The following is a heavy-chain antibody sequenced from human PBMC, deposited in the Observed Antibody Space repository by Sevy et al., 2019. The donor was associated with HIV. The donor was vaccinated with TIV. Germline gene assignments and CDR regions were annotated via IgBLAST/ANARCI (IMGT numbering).Heavy chain of an antibody. D-gene: IGHD3-10*01. J-gene: IGHJ6*02. V-gene: IGHV3-9*01. CDR2: VSWNGRSL. Sequence: GGSLRLSCVTSGFTFDDHGMHWVREIPGKGLEWVSGVSWNGRSLGYADTVKGRFIISRDNAKKSVSLQMNSLRTEDTALYYCARDAGTGGSYMGYYFGMDVWGQGITATVSS. CDR3: ARDAGTGGSYMGYYFGMDV. CDR1: GFTFDDHG.